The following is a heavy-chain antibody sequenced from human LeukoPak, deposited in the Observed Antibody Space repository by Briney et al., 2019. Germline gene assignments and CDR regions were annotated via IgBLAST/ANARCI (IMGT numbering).Heavy chain of an antibody. D-gene: IGHD3-22*01. Sequence: SETLSLTCTVSGGSISSYYWSWIRQPPGKGLEWIGYIYYSGSTNYNPSLKSRVTISVDTSKNQFSLKLSSVTAADTAVYYCARDRSIYYDSSGYGYYFDYWGQGTLVTVSS. CDR3: ARDRSIYYDSSGYGYYFDY. J-gene: IGHJ4*02. V-gene: IGHV4-59*01. CDR1: GGSISSYY. CDR2: IYYSGST.